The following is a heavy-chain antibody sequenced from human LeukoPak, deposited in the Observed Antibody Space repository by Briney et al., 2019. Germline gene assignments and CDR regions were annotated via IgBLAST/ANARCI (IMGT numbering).Heavy chain of an antibody. CDR3: ATAGDGYDSSFDY. V-gene: IGHV3-48*04. CDR2: ISSSSSTI. CDR1: GFTFSSYG. J-gene: IGHJ4*02. D-gene: IGHD5-12*01. Sequence: GGSLRLSCAASGFTFSSYGMTWVRQAPGKGLEWVSYISSSSSTIYYADSVKGRFTISRDNAKNSLYLQMNSLRAEDTAVYYCATAGDGYDSSFDYWGQGTLVTVSS.